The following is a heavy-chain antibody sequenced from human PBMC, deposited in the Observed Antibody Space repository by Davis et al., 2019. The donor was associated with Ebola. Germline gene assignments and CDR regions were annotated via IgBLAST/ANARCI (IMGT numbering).Heavy chain of an antibody. J-gene: IGHJ4*02. CDR2: IYYSGST. Sequence: SETLSPTCTVSGGSISSYYWSWIRQPPGKGLEWIGYIYYSGSTNYNPSLKSRVTISVDTSKNQFSLKLSSVTAADTAVYYCARGGRNYVHYWGQGTLVTVSS. D-gene: IGHD1-7*01. CDR3: ARGGRNYVHY. CDR1: GGSISSYY. V-gene: IGHV4-59*01.